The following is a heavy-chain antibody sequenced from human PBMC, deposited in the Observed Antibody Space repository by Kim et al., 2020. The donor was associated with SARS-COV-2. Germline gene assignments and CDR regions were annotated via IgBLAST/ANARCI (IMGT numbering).Heavy chain of an antibody. V-gene: IGHV3-23*01. CDR3: AKTSHRQQWLVRADY. Sequence: DSVQGRFTISRDNSKNTLYRQMNSLRAEDTAVYYCAKTSHRQQWLVRADYWGQGTLVTVSS. D-gene: IGHD6-19*01. J-gene: IGHJ4*02.